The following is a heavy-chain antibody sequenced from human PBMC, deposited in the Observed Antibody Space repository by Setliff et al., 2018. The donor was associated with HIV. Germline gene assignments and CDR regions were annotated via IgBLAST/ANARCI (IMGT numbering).Heavy chain of an antibody. CDR3: ARGDPFTDFDS. J-gene: IGHJ4*02. V-gene: IGHV4-59*08. Sequence: KPSETLSLTCSVSGVTISSHFWTWIRQPAGKGLEWIGYIYYTGNTNYNPSLKSRVTVSADTSKNQFSLKLTSVTAADTAVYYCARGDPFTDFDSWGQGTLVTVSS. D-gene: IGHD3-16*01. CDR1: GVTISSHF. CDR2: IYYTGNT.